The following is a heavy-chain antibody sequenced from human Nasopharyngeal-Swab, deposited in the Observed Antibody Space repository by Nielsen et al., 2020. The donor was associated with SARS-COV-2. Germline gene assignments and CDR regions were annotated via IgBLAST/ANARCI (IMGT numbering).Heavy chain of an antibody. Sequence: GESLKISCAASEFTYSDYPMYWLRQAPGQGLEWVAVITYVGRHAAYADSVRGRFTISRDNSNNTLYLQMNSLRADDTAVYYCARDRGYSGYIIDYWGQGTLVTVSS. CDR2: ITYVGRHA. V-gene: IGHV3-30*04. CDR3: ARDRGYSGYIIDY. J-gene: IGHJ4*02. CDR1: EFTYSDYP. D-gene: IGHD5-12*01.